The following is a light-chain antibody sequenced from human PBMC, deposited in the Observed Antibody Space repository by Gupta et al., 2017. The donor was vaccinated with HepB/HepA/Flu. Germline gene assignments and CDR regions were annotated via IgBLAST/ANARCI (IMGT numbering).Light chain of an antibody. J-gene: IGLJ2*01. CDR1: SSDVGSYNL. CDR3: CSYAGTTTFVL. V-gene: IGLV2-23*02. Sequence: QSALTQPASVSWSPGQSITISCTGTSSDVGSYNLVSWYQQHPAKVPKLIIYEVSQRPSGVSNRFSGSKSGNTASLTISGLQAEDEADYYCCSYAGTTTFVLFGGGTKLTVL. CDR2: EVS.